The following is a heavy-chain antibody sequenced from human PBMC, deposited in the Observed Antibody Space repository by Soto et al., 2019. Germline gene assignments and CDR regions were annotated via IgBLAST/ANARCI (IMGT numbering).Heavy chain of an antibody. CDR1: GFAFPNYA. V-gene: IGHV3-33*01. CDR2: IWHDGNNK. Sequence: GGSLRLSCTASGFAFPNYAMHWVRQAPGRGLEWVAVIWHDGNNKDYVESVKGRFTISRDNSKDTLYLQMNSLRAEDTAVYYCVRYHHGISSVIDFWGRGTLVTVSS. CDR3: VRYHHGISSVIDF. J-gene: IGHJ4*02. D-gene: IGHD6-13*01.